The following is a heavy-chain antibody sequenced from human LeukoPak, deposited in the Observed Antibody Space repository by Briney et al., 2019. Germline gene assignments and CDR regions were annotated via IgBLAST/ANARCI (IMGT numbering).Heavy chain of an antibody. D-gene: IGHD6-13*01. CDR3: AKAPRAAAGTYNGMDV. Sequence: GGSLRLSCAAYGFTFSSYAMSWVRQAPGKGLEWVSAISGSGGSTYYADSVKGRFTISRDNSQDTLYLQINGLRAEDTAVYYCAKAPRAAAGTYNGMDVWGQGTTVTVSS. CDR1: GFTFSSYA. V-gene: IGHV3-23*01. CDR2: ISGSGGST. J-gene: IGHJ6*02.